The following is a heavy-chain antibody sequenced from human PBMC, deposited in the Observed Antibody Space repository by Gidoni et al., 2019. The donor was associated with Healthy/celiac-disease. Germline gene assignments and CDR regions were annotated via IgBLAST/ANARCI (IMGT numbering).Heavy chain of an antibody. V-gene: IGHV3-15*07. CDR2: IKSKNDGGAT. CDR3: TPVFGSRWYQGRGPLYY. CDR1: VVTFSNAW. Sequence: EGQRVESGGGLVKPGGSVRRSCAASVVTFSNAWMNWVRRAPGKGLGWVRRIKSKNDGGATDFAATLEGSFTLSRDYSKNTPLLQMHSLQTDDPAVYFCTPVFGSRWYQGRGPLYYWGQGTLVPVSS. J-gene: IGHJ4*02. D-gene: IGHD6-13*01.